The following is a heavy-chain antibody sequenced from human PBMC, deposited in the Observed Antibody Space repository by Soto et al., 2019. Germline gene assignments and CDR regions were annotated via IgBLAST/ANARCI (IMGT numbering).Heavy chain of an antibody. D-gene: IGHD3-10*01. CDR2: IYYSGST. V-gene: IGHV4-31*03. J-gene: IGHJ5*02. CDR1: GGSISSGGYY. Sequence: SETLSLTCTVSGGSISSGGYYWSWIRQHPGKGLEWIGYIYYSGSTYYNPSLKSRVNISVDTSKNQFSLKLSSVTAADTAVYYCARESSPHTLWFGDLGWLAPWGQGTLVPVSS. CDR3: ARESSPHTLWFGDLGWLAP.